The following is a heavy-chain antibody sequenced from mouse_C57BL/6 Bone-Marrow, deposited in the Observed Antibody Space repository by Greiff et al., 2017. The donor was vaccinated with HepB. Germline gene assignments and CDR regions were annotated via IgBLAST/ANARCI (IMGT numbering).Heavy chain of an antibody. D-gene: IGHD4-1*01. Sequence: EVMLVESGEGLVKPGGSLKLSCAASGFTFSSYAMSWVRQTPEKRLEWVAYISSGGDYIYYADTVKGRFTISRDNARNTLYLQISSLKSEDTAMYYCTRLAGTGDYFDYWGQGTTLTVSS. V-gene: IGHV5-9-1*02. J-gene: IGHJ2*01. CDR3: TRLAGTGDYFDY. CDR1: GFTFSSYA. CDR2: ISSGGDYI.